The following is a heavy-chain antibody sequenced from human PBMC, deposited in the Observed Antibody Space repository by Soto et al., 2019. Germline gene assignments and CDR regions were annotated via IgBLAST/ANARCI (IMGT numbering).Heavy chain of an antibody. CDR2: IDTSGST. V-gene: IGHV4-4*07. J-gene: IGHJ4*02. D-gene: IGHD3-3*01. CDR3: ASRGQDFWSGPFEY. CDR1: GGSISNYY. Sequence: SETLSLTCTVSGGSISNYYCNWIRQPAGKGLEWIGRIDTSGSTNYNPPLKSRVTMSVDTSKQEFSLKLSSVTAEDKALYYCASRGQDFWSGPFEYWGRRALVT.